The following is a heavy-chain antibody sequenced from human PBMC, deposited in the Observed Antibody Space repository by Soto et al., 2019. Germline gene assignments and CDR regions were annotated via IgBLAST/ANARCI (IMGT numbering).Heavy chain of an antibody. Sequence: AASVKVSCKASGGTLNKHAITWERRAPGEGLEWLGGIIPMFGIPNYSQKFQGRVTITADDSTNTSHMELTSLTSDDTAVYYCARGGTSGWLKGAYDVWGQGTMVTVSS. CDR1: GGTLNKHA. J-gene: IGHJ3*01. CDR2: IIPMFGIP. D-gene: IGHD6-19*01. V-gene: IGHV1-69*13. CDR3: ARGGTSGWLKGAYDV.